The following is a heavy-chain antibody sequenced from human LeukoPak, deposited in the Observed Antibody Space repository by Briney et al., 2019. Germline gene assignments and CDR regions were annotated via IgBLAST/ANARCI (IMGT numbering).Heavy chain of an antibody. V-gene: IGHV4-59*01. D-gene: IGHD6-13*01. CDR3: ARVTGYVMEDYFDY. CDR1: GGSISSYY. Sequence: SETLSLTCTVSGGSISSYYWSWIRQPPGKGLGWIGYIYYSGSTNYNPSLKSRVTISVDTSKNQFSLGLSSVTAADTAVYYCARVTGYVMEDYFDYWGQGTLVTVSS. J-gene: IGHJ4*02. CDR2: IYYSGST.